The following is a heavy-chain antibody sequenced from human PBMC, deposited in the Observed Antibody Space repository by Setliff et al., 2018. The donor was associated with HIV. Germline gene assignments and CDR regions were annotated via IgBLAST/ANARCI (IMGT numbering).Heavy chain of an antibody. J-gene: IGHJ1*01. D-gene: IGHD3-22*01. V-gene: IGHV1-18*01. Sequence: GQGLEWMGWISPYNGDTRFAQSLQGRVTLTTDTSTNTAYMEMRTLRSDDTAVYFCVRGVTRDISGYYRDEYFQHWGQGTPVTVSS. CDR3: VRGVTRDISGYYRDEYFQH. CDR2: ISPYNGDT.